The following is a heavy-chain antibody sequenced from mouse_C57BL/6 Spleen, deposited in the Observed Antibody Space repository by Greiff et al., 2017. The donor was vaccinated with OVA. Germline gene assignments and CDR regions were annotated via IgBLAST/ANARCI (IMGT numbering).Heavy chain of an antibody. D-gene: IGHD2-4*01. V-gene: IGHV1-64*01. J-gene: IGHJ2*01. CDR3: ARSYDYDANYFDY. CDR2: IHPNSGST. CDR1: GYTFTSYW. Sequence: VKLQQPGAELVKPGASVKLSCKASGYTFTSYWMHWVKQRPGQGLEWIGMIHPNSGSTNYNEKFKSKATLTVDKSSSTAYMQLSSLTSEDSAVYYCARSYDYDANYFDYWGQGTTLTVSS.